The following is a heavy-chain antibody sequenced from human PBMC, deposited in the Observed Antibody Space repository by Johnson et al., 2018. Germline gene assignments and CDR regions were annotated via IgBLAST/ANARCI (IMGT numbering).Heavy chain of an antibody. CDR2: ISSSSSYI. Sequence: VQLVQSGGGLVKPGGSLRLSCAASGFTFSSYSMNWVRQAPGKGLEWVSSISSSSSYIYYADSVKGRFTISRDNAKNSVHLQMNSLRDEDTAVDYRARASSIYSNYYMEVWGKGTTVTVS. CDR3: ARASSIYSNYYMEV. J-gene: IGHJ6*03. D-gene: IGHD2-21*01. V-gene: IGHV3-21*01. CDR1: GFTFSSYS.